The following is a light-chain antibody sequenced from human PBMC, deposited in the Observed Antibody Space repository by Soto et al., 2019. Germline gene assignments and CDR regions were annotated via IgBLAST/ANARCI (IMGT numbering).Light chain of an antibody. CDR3: QQYGSSPRT. V-gene: IGKV3D-20*01. J-gene: IGKJ1*01. CDR1: QSVSRSS. CDR2: DAS. Sequence: EIVLTQSPATLSLSPGKRATLSCGASQSVSRSSLAWYQHKPGLAPRLLIYDASSRATGIPNRFSGSGSGTAFTLTISRLEPEDFAVYYCQQYGSSPRTFGQGTRVEIE.